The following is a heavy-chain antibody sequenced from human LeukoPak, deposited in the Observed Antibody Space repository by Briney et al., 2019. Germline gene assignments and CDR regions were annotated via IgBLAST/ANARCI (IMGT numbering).Heavy chain of an antibody. Sequence: GSLRLSCAASGFTFSSYAMSWVRQTPGKGLEWVSAISGSGGSTYYADSVKGRFTISRDNSKNTLYLQMNSLRAEDTAVYYCARDVVGATPYFDYWGQGTLVTVSS. V-gene: IGHV3-23*01. CDR2: ISGSGGST. D-gene: IGHD1-26*01. CDR1: GFTFSSYA. J-gene: IGHJ4*02. CDR3: ARDVVGATPYFDY.